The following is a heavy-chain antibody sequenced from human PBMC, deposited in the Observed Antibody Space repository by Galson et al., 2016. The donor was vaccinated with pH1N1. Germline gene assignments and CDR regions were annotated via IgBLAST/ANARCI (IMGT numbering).Heavy chain of an antibody. J-gene: IGHJ4*02. CDR1: GFTFTTYW. Sequence: SLRLSCAASGFTFTTYWMSWVRQAPGKGLEWVANIKRDGSEKYYVDSVKGRFTISRDNAKNSLYLQMNSLRVEDTAVYYCARKGLPDNWGQGILVTVSS. CDR3: ARKGLPDN. V-gene: IGHV3-7*02. CDR2: IKRDGSEK. D-gene: IGHD2-15*01.